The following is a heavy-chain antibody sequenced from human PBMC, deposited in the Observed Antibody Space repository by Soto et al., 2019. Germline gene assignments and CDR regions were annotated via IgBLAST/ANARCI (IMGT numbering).Heavy chain of an antibody. D-gene: IGHD6-19*01. CDR3: ARDRDTSGWYRSNY. CDR2: ISNRGRT. CDR1: GDVISSVSHY. J-gene: IGHJ4*02. Sequence: QVQLQETGPGLVKPSQTLSLTCAVSGDVISSVSHYWTWIRQRPGRGLEWMGYISNRGRTIFNPSLKSRVSMSVDTSKNQFSLRLTSVTVADTAVYYCARDRDTSGWYRSNYWGQGTLVSVSS. V-gene: IGHV4-31*11.